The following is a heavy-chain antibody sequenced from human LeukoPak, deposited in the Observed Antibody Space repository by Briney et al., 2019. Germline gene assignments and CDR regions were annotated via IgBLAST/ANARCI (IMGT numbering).Heavy chain of an antibody. CDR2: ISYDGSNK. J-gene: IGHJ4*02. V-gene: IGHV3-30*03. CDR3: ARDINWGLPYWGIDY. CDR1: GFTVSSNC. Sequence: GGSLRLSCAASGFTVSSNCMSWVRQAPGKGLEWVAVISYDGSNKYYADSVKGRFTISRDNSKNTLYLQMNSLRAEDTAVYYCARDINWGLPYWGIDYWGQGTLVTVSS. D-gene: IGHD7-27*01.